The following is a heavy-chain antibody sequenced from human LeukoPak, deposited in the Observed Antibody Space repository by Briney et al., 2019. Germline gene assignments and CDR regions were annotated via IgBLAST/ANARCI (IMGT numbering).Heavy chain of an antibody. D-gene: IGHD3-3*01. J-gene: IGHJ4*02. V-gene: IGHV3-23*01. CDR1: GFTFSSYA. Sequence: PGGSLRLSCAASGFTFSSYAMSWVRQAPGKGLEWVSDISGSGGSTYYADSVKGRFTISRDTSKNTLYLQMNSLRAEDTAVYYCAKSIDYDFWMGYYFPDYWGQGTLVTVSS. CDR3: AKSIDYDFWMGYYFPDY. CDR2: ISGSGGST.